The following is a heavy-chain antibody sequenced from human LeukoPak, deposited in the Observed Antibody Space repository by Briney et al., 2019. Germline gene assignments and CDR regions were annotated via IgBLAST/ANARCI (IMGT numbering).Heavy chain of an antibody. V-gene: IGHV3-48*01. D-gene: IGHD3-10*01. CDR2: ISSSSSTI. Sequence: GGSLRLSCAASGFTFSSYWMTWVRQAPGKGLEWVSYISSSSSTIYYADSVKGRFTISRDNAKNSLYLQMNSLRAEDTAVYYCAKDGEITMVRGVIGDYWGQGTLVTVSS. CDR1: GFTFSSYW. CDR3: AKDGEITMVRGVIGDY. J-gene: IGHJ4*02.